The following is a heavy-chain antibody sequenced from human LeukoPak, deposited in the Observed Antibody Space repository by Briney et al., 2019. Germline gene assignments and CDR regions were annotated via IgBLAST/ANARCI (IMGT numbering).Heavy chain of an antibody. D-gene: IGHD3-3*01. Sequence: PGGSLRLSCAASGFTFSSYSMNWVRQAPGKGLEWVSSISSSSSYIYYADSVKGRFTISRDNAKNSLYLQMNSLRAEDTAVYYCAKAVTIFGVVIHIPPGAFDIWGQGTMVTVSS. CDR1: GFTFSSYS. J-gene: IGHJ3*02. V-gene: IGHV3-21*04. CDR2: ISSSSSYI. CDR3: AKAVTIFGVVIHIPPGAFDI.